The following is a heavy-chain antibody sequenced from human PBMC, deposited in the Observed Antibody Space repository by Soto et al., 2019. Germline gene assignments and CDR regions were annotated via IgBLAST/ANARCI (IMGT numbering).Heavy chain of an antibody. Sequence: GGSLRLSCAASGFTFSSYWMSWVRQAPGKGLEWVANIKQDGSEKYYVDSVKGRFTISRDNAKNSLYLQMNSLRAEDTAVYYCASISSWYGVDWFDPWGQGTLVTVSS. CDR3: ASISSWYGVDWFDP. CDR1: GFTFSSYW. D-gene: IGHD6-13*01. J-gene: IGHJ5*02. V-gene: IGHV3-7*01. CDR2: IKQDGSEK.